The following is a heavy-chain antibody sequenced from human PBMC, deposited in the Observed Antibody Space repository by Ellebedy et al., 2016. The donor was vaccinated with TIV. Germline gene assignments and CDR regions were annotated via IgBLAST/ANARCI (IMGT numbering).Heavy chain of an antibody. J-gene: IGHJ6*02. CDR3: ARRMVRGGIRYAMDV. D-gene: IGHD3-10*01. CDR2: IYPGYSDT. Sequence: GESLKISCQASGYRFTNYWIGWVRQMPGKGLEWMGIIYPGYSDTRFSPSFEGQVTISVDKSISTAYLQWNSLKASDTATYYCARRMVRGGIRYAMDVWGQGTTVTVSS. CDR1: GYRFTNYW. V-gene: IGHV5-51*01.